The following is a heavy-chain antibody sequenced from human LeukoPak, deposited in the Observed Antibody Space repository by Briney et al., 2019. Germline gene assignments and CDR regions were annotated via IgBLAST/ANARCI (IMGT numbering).Heavy chain of an antibody. V-gene: IGHV4-39*01. CDR3: ASATYYDFWSGYYPEYYFDY. J-gene: IGHJ4*02. CDR2: IYYSGST. D-gene: IGHD3-3*01. Sequence: SETLSLTCTASGCSISSSSYYWGWIRQPPGKGLEWMGSIYYSGSTYYNPSLKSRVTISVDTSKNQFSLKLSSVTAADTAVYYCASATYYDFWSGYYPEYYFDYWGQGTLVTVSS. CDR1: GCSISSSSYY.